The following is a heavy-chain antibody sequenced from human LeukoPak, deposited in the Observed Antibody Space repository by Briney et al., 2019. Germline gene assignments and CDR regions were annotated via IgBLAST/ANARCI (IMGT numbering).Heavy chain of an antibody. CDR3: ARDSHDILTGYYLPY. Sequence: GGSLRLSCAASGFTFSSYSMNWVRQAPGKGLEWVSSISSSSSYIYYADSVKGRFTISRDNAKNSPYLQMNSLRAEDTAVYYCARDSHDILTGYYLPYWGQGTLVTVSS. CDR1: GFTFSSYS. J-gene: IGHJ4*02. CDR2: ISSSSSYI. D-gene: IGHD3-9*01. V-gene: IGHV3-21*01.